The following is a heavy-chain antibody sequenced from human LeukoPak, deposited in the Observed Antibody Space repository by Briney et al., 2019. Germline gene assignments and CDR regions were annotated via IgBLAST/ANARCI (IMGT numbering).Heavy chain of an antibody. CDR1: TFSFSNYE. V-gene: IGHV3-48*03. CDR2: ISPTGYTI. CDR3: ARVGYHGSGSFDY. D-gene: IGHD3-10*01. J-gene: IGHJ4*02. Sequence: PGGSLRLSCAASTFSFSNYEMNWVRQAPGQGLEWVSYISPTGYTIYYADSVKGRFTISRDSAKNSLYLQMSSLRAEDTAVYYCARVGYHGSGSFDYWAQGTLVTVSS.